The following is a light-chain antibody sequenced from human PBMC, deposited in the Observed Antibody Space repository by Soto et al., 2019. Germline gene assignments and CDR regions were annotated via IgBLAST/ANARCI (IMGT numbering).Light chain of an antibody. Sequence: QSALTQPASVSGSPGQSITISCTGTSSDVGGYNYVSWYQQHPGKAPKLMIYDVSNRPSGVSNRFSGSKSGNTASLTISGLQAEEEADYYCSSYSSRNTHVFGTGTKLTVL. CDR2: DVS. CDR3: SSYSSRNTHV. J-gene: IGLJ1*01. V-gene: IGLV2-14*03. CDR1: SSDVGGYNY.